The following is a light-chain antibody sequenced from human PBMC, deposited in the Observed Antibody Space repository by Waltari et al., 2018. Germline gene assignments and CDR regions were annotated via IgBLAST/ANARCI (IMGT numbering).Light chain of an antibody. Sequence: DIVLTQSPGTLSLSPGERATLSCRASQSVTSSNLAGYQQKPGQAPRLLMYGAASTATGSPDRFSGSGSGTDFTLTISRLEPEDFAVYYCQQYGSSPPLTFGGGTKVEIK. V-gene: IGKV3-20*01. J-gene: IGKJ4*01. CDR3: QQYGSSPPLT. CDR2: GAA. CDR1: QSVTSSN.